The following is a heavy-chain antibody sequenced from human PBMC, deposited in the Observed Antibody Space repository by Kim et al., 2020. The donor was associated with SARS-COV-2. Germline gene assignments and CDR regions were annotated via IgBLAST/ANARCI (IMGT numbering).Heavy chain of an antibody. CDR1: GFTFSSYS. Sequence: GGSLRLSCAASGFTFSSYSMNWVRQAPGKGLEWVSYISSSSSTIYYADSVKGRFTISRDNAKNSLYLQMNSLRDEDTAVYYCARTNYYDSSGGFDYWGQGTLVTVSS. J-gene: IGHJ4*02. V-gene: IGHV3-48*02. CDR3: ARTNYYDSSGGFDY. CDR2: ISSSSSTI. D-gene: IGHD3-22*01.